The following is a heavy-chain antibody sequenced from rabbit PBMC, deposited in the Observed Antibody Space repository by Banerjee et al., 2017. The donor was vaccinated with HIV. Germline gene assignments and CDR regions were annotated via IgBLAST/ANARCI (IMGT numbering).Heavy chain of an antibody. CDR2: IYAGSGSA. CDR3: ARGGFIDYKL. Sequence: QLKETGGGLVQPGGSLTLTCKASGFSLSSYHMSWVRQAPGKGLEWIGIIYAGSGSAYYASWVHGRFTISSDNAQNTVDLQMNSLTAADTATYFCARGGFIDYKLWGPGTLVTVS. J-gene: IGHJ4*01. V-gene: IGHV1S7*01. CDR1: GFSLSSYH. D-gene: IGHD1-1*01.